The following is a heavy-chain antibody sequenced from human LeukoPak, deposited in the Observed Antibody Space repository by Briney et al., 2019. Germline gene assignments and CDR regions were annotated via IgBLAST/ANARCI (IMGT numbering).Heavy chain of an antibody. CDR2: ISTSSSYI. CDR1: GFTFSSYS. D-gene: IGHD6-13*01. Sequence: GGSLRLSCAASGFTFSSYSMNWVRQAPGKGLEWVSFISTSSSYIYYADSVKGRFTISRDNAKNSLYLQMNSLTAEDMAVYYCARACSSWYFFDYWGQGTLVTVSS. J-gene: IGHJ4*02. CDR3: ARACSSWYFFDY. V-gene: IGHV3-21*01.